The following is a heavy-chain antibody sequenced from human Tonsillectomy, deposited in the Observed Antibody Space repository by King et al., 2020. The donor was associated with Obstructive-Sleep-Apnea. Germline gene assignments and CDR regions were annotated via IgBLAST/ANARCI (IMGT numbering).Heavy chain of an antibody. V-gene: IGHV3-23*04. D-gene: IGHD3-10*02. CDR3: VKQDCSGSSNRPLDD. J-gene: IGHJ4*02. CDR1: GFTFSSNA. CDR2: LSHSGGRT. Sequence: EVQLVESGGDLVQPGGSLRLSCVASGFTFSSNAMTWVRQAPGKGLEWVSALSHSGGRTYYADSVKSRFTISRDNSKNTLYLQMNSLRAEDTAVYHCVKQDCSGSSNRPLDDWGQGTLVTVSS.